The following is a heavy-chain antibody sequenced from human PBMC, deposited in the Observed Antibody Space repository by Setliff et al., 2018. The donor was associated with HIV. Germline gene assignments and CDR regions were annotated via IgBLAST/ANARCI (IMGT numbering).Heavy chain of an antibody. CDR2: IKSKADGGAT. CDR3: TTDLIIRGVIIDGALR. V-gene: IGHV3-15*01. J-gene: IGHJ4*02. Sequence: GGSLRLSCVASGLTLSSYAMNWVRQAPGKGLEWVGRIKSKADGGATDYAAPVKGRFSISRDDSKNMLYLQMNSLETEDTAVYYCTTDLIIRGVIIDGALRWGQGTLVTVSS. CDR1: GLTLSSYA. D-gene: IGHD3-10*01.